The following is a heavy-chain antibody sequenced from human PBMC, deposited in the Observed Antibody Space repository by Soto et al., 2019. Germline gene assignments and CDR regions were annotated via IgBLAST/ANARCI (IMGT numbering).Heavy chain of an antibody. CDR2: IYYSGST. D-gene: IGHD3-3*01. CDR3: ARRDSRFLEWFFDY. J-gene: IGHJ4*02. CDR1: GGSISSYY. V-gene: IGHV4-59*08. Sequence: SETLSLTCTVSGGSISSYYWSWIRQPPGKGLEWIGYIYYSGSTNYNPSLKSRVTISVDTSKNQFSLKLSSVTAADTAVYYCARRDSRFLEWFFDYWGQGTLVTVSS.